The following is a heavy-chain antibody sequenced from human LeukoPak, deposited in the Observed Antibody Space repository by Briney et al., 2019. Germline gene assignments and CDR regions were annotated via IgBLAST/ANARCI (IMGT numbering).Heavy chain of an antibody. CDR2: IYYSGST. Sequence: SETLSLTCTVSGGSISGYYWSWIRQPPGKGLEWIGYIYYSGSTDYNPSLKSRVTISVDTSKNQFSLKLSSVTAADTAVYYCARVRQQLVHPYWFDPWGQGTLVTVSS. J-gene: IGHJ5*02. V-gene: IGHV4-59*01. CDR1: GGSISGYY. D-gene: IGHD6-13*01. CDR3: ARVRQQLVHPYWFDP.